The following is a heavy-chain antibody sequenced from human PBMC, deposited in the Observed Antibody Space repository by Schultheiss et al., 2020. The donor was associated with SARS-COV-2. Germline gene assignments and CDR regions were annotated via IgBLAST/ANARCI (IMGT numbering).Heavy chain of an antibody. CDR2: IYYSGST. V-gene: IGHV4-39*01. J-gene: IGHJ3*02. CDR1: GGSISSGDYY. Sequence: SETLSLTCTVSGGSISSGDYYWSWIRQPPGKGLEWIGSIYYSGSTYYNPSLKSRVTISVDTSKNQFSLKLSSVTAADTAVYYCARVPDCGGDCYAFTGDDAFDIWGQGTMVTVSS. D-gene: IGHD2-21*01. CDR3: ARVPDCGGDCYAFTGDDAFDI.